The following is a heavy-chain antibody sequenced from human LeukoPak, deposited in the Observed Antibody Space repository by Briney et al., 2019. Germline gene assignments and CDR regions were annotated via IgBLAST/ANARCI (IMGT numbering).Heavy chain of an antibody. J-gene: IGHJ4*02. Sequence: GGSLRLSCAASGFTFSSYWMHWVRQAPGKGLVWVSGISSDGTGTTYTDSVKGQFTISRDNTKNTLYLQLNSLRAEDTAAYYCARDVGKKPDYWGQGTLVTVSS. D-gene: IGHD1-1*01. V-gene: IGHV3-74*01. CDR1: GFTFSSYW. CDR3: ARDVGKKPDY. CDR2: ISSDGTGT.